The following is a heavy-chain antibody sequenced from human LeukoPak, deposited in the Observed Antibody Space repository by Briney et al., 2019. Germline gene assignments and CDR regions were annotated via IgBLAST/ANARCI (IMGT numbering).Heavy chain of an antibody. J-gene: IGHJ4*02. D-gene: IGHD5/OR15-5a*01. CDR3: ARGFDGLRLKGQYFDY. CDR2: INSSGGST. V-gene: IGHV1-46*01. CDR1: GHSLTSYS. Sequence: ASVKISCKAFGHSLTSYSMHWVRQAPGQGLEWMGIINSSGGSTSYAQKFQGRVTMTRDTSTSTVYMEVTSLRSEDTAVYYCARGFDGLRLKGQYFDYWGQGTLVTVSS.